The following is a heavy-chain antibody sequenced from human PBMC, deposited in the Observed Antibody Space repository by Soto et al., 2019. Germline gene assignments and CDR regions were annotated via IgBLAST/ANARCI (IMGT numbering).Heavy chain of an antibody. V-gene: IGHV3-7*01. CDR2: IKQDGSEK. J-gene: IGHJ6*02. D-gene: IGHD3-3*01. CDR1: GCPFSSYW. CDR3: ARDRYSYYDFWSGSLPYYYYGMDV. Sequence: GGSLILSCAASGCPFSSYWMSWVSQATGKGLEWVANIKQDGSEKYYVDSVKGRFTISRDNAKNSLYLQMNSLRAEDTAVYYCARDRYSYYDFWSGSLPYYYYGMDVWGQGTTVTVSS.